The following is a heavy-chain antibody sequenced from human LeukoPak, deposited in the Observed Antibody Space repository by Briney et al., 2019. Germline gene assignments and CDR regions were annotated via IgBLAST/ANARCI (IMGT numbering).Heavy chain of an antibody. J-gene: IGHJ4*02. D-gene: IGHD6-19*01. V-gene: IGHV4-34*01. Sequence: PSETLSLTCAVYGGSFSGYYWSWIRQPPGKGLEWIGEINHSGSTNYNPSFKSRVTISVDTSKNQFSLKLSSVTAADTAVYYCARGLADWGQGTLVTVSS. CDR1: GGSFSGYY. CDR3: ARGLAD. CDR2: INHSGST.